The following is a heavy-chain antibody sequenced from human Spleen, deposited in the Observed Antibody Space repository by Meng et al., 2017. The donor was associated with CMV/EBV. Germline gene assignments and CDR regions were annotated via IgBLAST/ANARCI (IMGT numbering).Heavy chain of an antibody. Sequence: RGSKWWTWNRKQPGKGMGWNGENKQTGKRNNKQYSKSRSTLKVDKTKNQVSLKVSSVTAADTAVYYCATTSGYGSGSDFDWGQGTLVTVSS. J-gene: IGHJ4*02. CDR3: ATTSGYGSGSDFD. V-gene: IGHV4-4*02. CDR2: NKQTGKR. D-gene: IGHD3-10*01. CDR1: RGSKW.